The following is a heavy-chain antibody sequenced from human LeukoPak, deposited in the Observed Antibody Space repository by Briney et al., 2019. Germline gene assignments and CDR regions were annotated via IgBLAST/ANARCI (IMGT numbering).Heavy chain of an antibody. Sequence: GESLKISCKGSGYGFTSYWIGWVRQMPGKGLEWMGIIYPGDSDTRYSPSFQGQVTISADKSISTAYLQWSSLKASDTAMYYCARRRGRGYSYGPIDYWGQGTLVTASS. CDR2: IYPGDSDT. CDR3: ARRRGRGYSYGPIDY. J-gene: IGHJ4*02. D-gene: IGHD5-18*01. CDR1: GYGFTSYW. V-gene: IGHV5-51*01.